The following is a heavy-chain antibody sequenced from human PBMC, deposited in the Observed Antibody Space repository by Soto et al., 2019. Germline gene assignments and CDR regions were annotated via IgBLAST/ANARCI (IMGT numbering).Heavy chain of an antibody. V-gene: IGHV1-46*01. Sequence: GASVKVSCKASGYTFTSYAMNWVRQAPGQRLEWMGIINPSGGSTSYAQKFQGRVTMTRDTSTSTVYMELSSLRSEDTAVYYCARELMIFGVVQPPGYYGMDVWGQGTTVTVSS. J-gene: IGHJ6*02. CDR1: GYTFTSYA. CDR2: INPSGGST. CDR3: ARELMIFGVVQPPGYYGMDV. D-gene: IGHD3-3*01.